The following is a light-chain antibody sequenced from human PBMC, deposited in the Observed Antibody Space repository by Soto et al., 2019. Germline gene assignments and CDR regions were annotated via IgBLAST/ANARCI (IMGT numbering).Light chain of an antibody. CDR1: SSDVGAYTY. J-gene: IGLJ2*01. Sequence: QSALTQPASVSGSPGQSITISCTGTSSDVGAYTYVSWYQQHPGKAPKLMIFEVSDRPSGVSNRFSGSKSGNTASLTISGLQAEDEAEYYCSSYTTSNTLVFGGGTKRTVL. CDR2: EVS. V-gene: IGLV2-14*01. CDR3: SSYTTSNTLV.